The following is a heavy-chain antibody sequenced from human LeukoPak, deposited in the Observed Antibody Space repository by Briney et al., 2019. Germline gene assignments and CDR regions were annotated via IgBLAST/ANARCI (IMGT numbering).Heavy chain of an antibody. CDR1: GFLFSSYA. Sequence: GGSLRLSCAASGFLFSSYAMSWVRQAPGKGLEWVSYISSSSSTIYYADSVKGRFTISRDNAKNSLYLQMNSLRAEDTAVYYCARDPVDIVATITFFDYWGQGTLVTVSS. V-gene: IGHV3-48*01. CDR3: ARDPVDIVATITFFDY. J-gene: IGHJ4*02. D-gene: IGHD5-12*01. CDR2: ISSSSSTI.